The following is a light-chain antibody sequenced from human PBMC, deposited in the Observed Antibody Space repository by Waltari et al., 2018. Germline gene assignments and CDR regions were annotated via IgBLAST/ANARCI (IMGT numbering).Light chain of an antibody. Sequence: QSALTQPASVSGSPGQSITISCTGTSGDVGSFNLVSLYQPHPGEAPKLMIYVDRKRPSGVSIRVSGAKSGNTASLTISGLQAADEADYYCCSYSGSTTFVVFGGGTKLTVL. CDR1: SGDVGSFNL. V-gene: IGLV2-23*02. J-gene: IGLJ2*01. CDR3: CSYSGSTTFVV. CDR2: VDR.